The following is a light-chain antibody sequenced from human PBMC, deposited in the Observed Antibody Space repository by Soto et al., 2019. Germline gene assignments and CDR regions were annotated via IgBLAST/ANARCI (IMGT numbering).Light chain of an antibody. V-gene: IGKV4-1*01. J-gene: IGKJ1*01. CDR3: QQYGSSTRT. CDR2: GAS. CDR1: QSVLDSSNNKNY. Sequence: DIVMTQSSDSLAVSLGERATINCNSSQSVLDSSNNKNYLAWYQKIPGQAPRLLISGASGRATGTPDRFSGSASGTDFNLTISRLEPEDFAVYECQQYGSSTRTCGQGTKVDIK.